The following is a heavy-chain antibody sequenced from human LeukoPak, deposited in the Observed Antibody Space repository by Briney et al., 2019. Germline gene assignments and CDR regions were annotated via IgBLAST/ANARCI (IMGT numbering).Heavy chain of an antibody. V-gene: IGHV4-38-2*02. CDR2: VYRSGST. Sequence: PSETLSLTCVVSGYSISSGYHWGWIRQPPGEGLEWIGSVYRSGSTYYNPSLKSRVTISVDTSKNQISLKVRSVTVADTAVYYCARENWVFDYWGQGILVTVSS. CDR3: ARENWVFDY. D-gene: IGHD7-27*01. J-gene: IGHJ4*02. CDR1: GYSISSGYH.